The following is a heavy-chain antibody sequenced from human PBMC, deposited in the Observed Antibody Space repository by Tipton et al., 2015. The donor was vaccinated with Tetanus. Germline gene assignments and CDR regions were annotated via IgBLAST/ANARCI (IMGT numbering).Heavy chain of an antibody. V-gene: IGHV4-61*08. CDR1: GGSIRSGDHQ. J-gene: IGHJ4*02. Sequence: TLSLTCTVSGGSIRSGDHQWNWIRQPPGKGLEWLAYISPSGRSNSNYSLKSRITISQDKSKNQFSLKLTSVTAADTAVYYCARANYDFPNKGPFDFWGQGTLVTVSA. CDR2: ISPSGRS. D-gene: IGHD3-3*01. CDR3: ARANYDFPNKGPFDF.